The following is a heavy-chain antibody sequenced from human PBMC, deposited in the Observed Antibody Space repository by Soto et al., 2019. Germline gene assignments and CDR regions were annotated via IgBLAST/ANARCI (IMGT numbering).Heavy chain of an antibody. V-gene: IGHV4-39*01. J-gene: IGHJ6*03. D-gene: IGHD5-12*01. CDR3: ARHPGYLYYYYDYMDV. CDR2: IYYSGST. CDR1: GGSISSSSYY. Sequence: QLQLQESGPGLVKPSETLSLTCPVSGGSISSSSYYWGWIRQPPGKGLELIGSIYYSGSTYYNQSLKSRVTRSGDTSKNQFSLKLSSVTAADTAVYYCARHPGYLYYYYDYMDVWGKGTTVTVSS.